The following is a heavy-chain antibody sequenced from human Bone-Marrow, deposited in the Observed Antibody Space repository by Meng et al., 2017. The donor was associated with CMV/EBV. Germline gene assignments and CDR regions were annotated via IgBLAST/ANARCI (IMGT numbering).Heavy chain of an antibody. V-gene: IGHV4-61*01. CDR1: GGSVSSGSYY. Sequence: SETLSLTCTDSGGSVSSGSYYWSWIRQPPGKGLEWIGYIYYSGSTNYNPSLKSRVTISVDTSKNQFSLKLSSVTAADTAVYYCARSYIYSYGYDWYYYYGMDVWGQGTTVTVSS. D-gene: IGHD5-18*01. CDR2: IYYSGST. CDR3: ARSYIYSYGYDWYYYYGMDV. J-gene: IGHJ6*02.